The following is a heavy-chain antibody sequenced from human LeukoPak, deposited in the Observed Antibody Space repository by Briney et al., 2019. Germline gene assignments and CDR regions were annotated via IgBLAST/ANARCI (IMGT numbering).Heavy chain of an antibody. Sequence: TSQTLSLTCAISGDSFSSNSGAWNWIRQSPSRGLEWLGRTYYRSKWYNDYAVSVKSRLTINPDTSKNQFSLHLTSVTPEDTAVYYGAKGVRGTTASFDSWGQGTLVTVSS. D-gene: IGHD1-1*01. CDR3: AKGVRGTTASFDS. J-gene: IGHJ4*02. CDR1: GDSFSSNSGA. V-gene: IGHV6-1*01. CDR2: TYYRSKWYN.